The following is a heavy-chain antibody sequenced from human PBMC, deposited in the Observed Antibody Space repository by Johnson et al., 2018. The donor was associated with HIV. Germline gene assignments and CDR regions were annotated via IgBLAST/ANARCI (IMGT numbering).Heavy chain of an antibody. J-gene: IGHJ3*02. Sequence: MQLVESGGGVVQPGRSLRVSCGASGFTFSSYGMHWVRQAPGKGLEWVAFIRYDGSNKYYADSVKGRFTISRDNSKNTLYLQMNSLRAEDTAVYYGARRGYSSSGGAFDIWGQGTMVTVSS. CDR1: GFTFSSYG. CDR3: ARRGYSSSGGAFDI. D-gene: IGHD6-6*01. CDR2: IRYDGSNK. V-gene: IGHV3-30*02.